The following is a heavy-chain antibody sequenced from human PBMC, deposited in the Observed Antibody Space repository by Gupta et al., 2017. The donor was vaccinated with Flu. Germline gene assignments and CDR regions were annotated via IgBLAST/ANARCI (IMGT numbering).Heavy chain of an antibody. V-gene: IGHV1-46*01. D-gene: IGHD3-10*01. Sequence: QVQLVQSGAEVKKPGASFNVSCKASGYTFTIYDMHWVREAPGQGGEGRGIINPSGGRKSYEQKGQGRVTMNRDKSKSTVYRELRRLRSEATAVYYFPITGSAGSVDQFGYGGQGTLVTGCS. CDR1: GYTFTIYD. J-gene: IGHJ4*02. CDR2: INPSGGRK. CDR3: PITGSAGSVDQFGY.